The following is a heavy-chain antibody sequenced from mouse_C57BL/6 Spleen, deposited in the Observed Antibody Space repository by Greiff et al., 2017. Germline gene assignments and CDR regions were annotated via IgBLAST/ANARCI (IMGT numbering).Heavy chain of an antibody. CDR1: GFTFSDYG. CDR3: ARPHYYGSSYLDY. D-gene: IGHD1-1*01. CDR2: ISSGSSTI. V-gene: IGHV5-17*01. J-gene: IGHJ2*01. Sequence: DVKLVESGGGLAKPGGSLKLSCAASGFTFSDYGMHWVRQAPEKGLEWVAYISSGSSTIYYADTVKGRFPISRDNAKNTLFLQMTSLRSEDTAMYYCARPHYYGSSYLDYWGQGTTLTVSS.